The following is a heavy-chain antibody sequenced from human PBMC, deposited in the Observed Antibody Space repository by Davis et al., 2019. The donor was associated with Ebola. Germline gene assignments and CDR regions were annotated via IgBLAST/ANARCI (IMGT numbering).Heavy chain of an antibody. J-gene: IGHJ4*02. Sequence: SETLSLTCAVYGGSFSDYYWTWIRQPPWKGLEWIGEINHSGSTNYNPSLKSRVTISVDTSKNQFSLKLSSVTAADTGVYHCARGLYGRRLRFWGQGTLVTVSS. CDR3: ARGLYGRRLRF. CDR1: GGSFSDYY. CDR2: INHSGST. V-gene: IGHV4-34*01. D-gene: IGHD2-2*02.